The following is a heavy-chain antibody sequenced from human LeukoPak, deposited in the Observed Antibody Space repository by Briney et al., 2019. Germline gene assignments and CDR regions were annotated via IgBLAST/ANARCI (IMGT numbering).Heavy chain of an antibody. CDR1: GLSFSSYG. Sequence: GSLRLSSAASGLSFSSYGMHWVRQAPGKGLEWVAFIQYDGSNKFYADSVKGRFTISRDNAKNSLYLQMNSLRAEDTAVYYCARGVVVVPAATRWFDPWGQGTLVTVSS. D-gene: IGHD2-2*01. V-gene: IGHV3-30*12. J-gene: IGHJ5*02. CDR3: ARGVVVVPAATRWFDP. CDR2: IQYDGSNK.